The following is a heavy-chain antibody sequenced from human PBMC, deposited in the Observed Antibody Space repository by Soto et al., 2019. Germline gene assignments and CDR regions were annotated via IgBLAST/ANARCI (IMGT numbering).Heavy chain of an antibody. V-gene: IGHV4-59*01. CDR1: GGSISIYY. Sequence: SETLSLTCTVSGGSISIYYWSWIRQPPGKGLEWIGYIYYSGSTNYNPSLKSRVTISVDTSKNQFSLKLSSVTAADTAVYYCARADSHYYDSSGYILDYWGQGTLVTVSS. CDR2: IYYSGST. J-gene: IGHJ4*02. CDR3: ARADSHYYDSSGYILDY. D-gene: IGHD3-22*01.